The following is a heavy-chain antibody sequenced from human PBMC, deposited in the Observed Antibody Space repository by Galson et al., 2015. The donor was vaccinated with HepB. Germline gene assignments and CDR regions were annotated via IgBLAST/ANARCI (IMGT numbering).Heavy chain of an antibody. D-gene: IGHD1-26*01. J-gene: IGHJ4*02. Sequence: SLRLSCAGSGFTFSTYAMSWVRQAPGKGLEWVSSISTTGGSTFYGDSVKGRFTISRDNSKNTLYLQMNSLRADDTAVYYCADSPGGWEPPDYWGQGTLVTVSS. CDR2: ISTTGGST. CDR3: ADSPGGWEPPDY. V-gene: IGHV3-23*01. CDR1: GFTFSTYA.